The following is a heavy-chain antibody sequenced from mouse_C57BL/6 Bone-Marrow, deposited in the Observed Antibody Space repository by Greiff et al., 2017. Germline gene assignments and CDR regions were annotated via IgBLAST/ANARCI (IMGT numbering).Heavy chain of an antibody. CDR2: INPGSGGT. CDR1: GYAFTNYL. CDR3: ARARGLRRQFAY. J-gene: IGHJ3*01. V-gene: IGHV1-54*01. D-gene: IGHD2-4*01. Sequence: VQLVESGAELVRPGTSVKVSCKASGYAFTNYLIEWVKQRPGQGLEWIGVINPGSGGTNYNEKFKGKATLTADKSSSTAYMQLSSLTSEDSAVYFCARARGLRRQFAYWGQGTLVTVSA.